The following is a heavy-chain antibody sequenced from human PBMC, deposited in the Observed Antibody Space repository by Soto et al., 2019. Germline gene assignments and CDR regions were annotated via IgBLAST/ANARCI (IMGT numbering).Heavy chain of an antibody. V-gene: IGHV5-51*01. CDR2: IYPGDSDT. Sequence: LXACLKISGKGCGYSFTSYSIGWVRQMPGKGLEWMGIIYPGDSDTRYSPSFQGQVTISADKSISTAYLQWSSLKASDTAMYYCARLCKGERYYHDYWGQGTLVTVS. J-gene: IGHJ4*02. CDR1: GYSFTSYS. CDR3: ARLCKGERYYHDY. D-gene: IGHD3-9*01.